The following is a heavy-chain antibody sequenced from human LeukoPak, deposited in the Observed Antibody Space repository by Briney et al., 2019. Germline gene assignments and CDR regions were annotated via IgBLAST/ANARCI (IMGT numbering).Heavy chain of an antibody. J-gene: IGHJ4*02. D-gene: IGHD3-22*01. CDR2: IRYDGSNK. Sequence: GGSLRLSCAASGFTFSSYGMHWVRQAPGKGLEWVAFIRYDGSNKYYADSVKGRFTISRDNSKNTLYLQMNSLRAEDTAVYYCAKDQGWLFGYFDYWGQGILVTVSS. CDR3: AKDQGWLFGYFDY. CDR1: GFTFSSYG. V-gene: IGHV3-30*02.